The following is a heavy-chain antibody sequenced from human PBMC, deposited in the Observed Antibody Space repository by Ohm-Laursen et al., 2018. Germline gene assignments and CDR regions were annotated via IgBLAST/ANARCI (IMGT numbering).Heavy chain of an antibody. D-gene: IGHD1-14*01. CDR3: ARLEVPERFDP. J-gene: IGHJ5*02. V-gene: IGHV3-74*01. Sequence: SLRLSCSASGFTFSSYWMHWVRQAPGKGLVWVSRINTDGRTIAYADSVKGRFTISRDNAKNSLYLQMNSLRAEDTAVYYCARLEVPERFDPWGQGTLVTVSS. CDR1: GFTFSSYW. CDR2: INTDGRTI.